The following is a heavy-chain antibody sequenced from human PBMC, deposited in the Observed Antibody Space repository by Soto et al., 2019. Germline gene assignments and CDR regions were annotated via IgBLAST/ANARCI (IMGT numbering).Heavy chain of an antibody. D-gene: IGHD3-16*01. CDR3: RNPTLAG. CDR2: INTDGVTT. V-gene: IGHV3-74*01. CDR1: GFTFSDYW. J-gene: IGHJ4*02. Sequence: EVQLVESGGGLVQPGGSLRLSCTASGFTFSDYWMHWVRQAPGKGLVWVSHINTDGVTTTYADSVKGRINISRDNAENTEKLQMKRLRAEVTARYYCRNPTLAGGGKGNLDIVS.